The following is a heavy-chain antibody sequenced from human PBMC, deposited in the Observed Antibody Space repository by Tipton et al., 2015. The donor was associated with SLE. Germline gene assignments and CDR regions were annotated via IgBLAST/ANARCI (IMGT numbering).Heavy chain of an antibody. CDR2: VYYSGTT. CDR3: ARAEGYCSGTPCYPGYFDL. CDR1: GSSITAYY. D-gene: IGHD2-15*01. J-gene: IGHJ2*01. Sequence: LRLSCTVSGSSITAYYWTWIRQPPGKGLEWIGYVYYSGTTNYNPSLKSRVTISVDTSKNQFSLKLSSVTAADTAVYYCARAEGYCSGTPCYPGYFDLWGRGTLVTVSS. V-gene: IGHV4-59*01.